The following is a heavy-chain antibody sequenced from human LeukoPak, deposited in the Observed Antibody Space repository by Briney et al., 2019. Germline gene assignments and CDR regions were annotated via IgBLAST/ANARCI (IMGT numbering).Heavy chain of an antibody. Sequence: PGGSLRLSCAASGFTFSSYAMHWVRQAPGKGLEYVSAISSNGGSTYYANSVKGRFTISRDNSKNTLYLQMGSLRAEDMAVYYCARGPSSIRGAFDIWGQGTMVTVSS. CDR1: GFTFSSYA. V-gene: IGHV3-64*01. CDR3: ARGPSSIRGAFDI. CDR2: ISSNGGST. D-gene: IGHD6-6*01. J-gene: IGHJ3*02.